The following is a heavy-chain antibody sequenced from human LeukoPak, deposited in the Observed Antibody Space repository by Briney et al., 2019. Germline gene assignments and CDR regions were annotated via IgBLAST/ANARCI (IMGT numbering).Heavy chain of an antibody. Sequence: SETLSLTCTVSGGSISSYYWSWIRQPAGKGLEWIGRIYTSGSTNYNPSLKSRVTMSVDTSKNQFSLKLSSVTAADTAVYYCAGSYCSSTSCYGGAVYGMDVWGQGTTVTVSS. V-gene: IGHV4-4*07. CDR1: GGSISSYY. CDR3: AGSYCSSTSCYGGAVYGMDV. D-gene: IGHD2-2*01. CDR2: IYTSGST. J-gene: IGHJ6*02.